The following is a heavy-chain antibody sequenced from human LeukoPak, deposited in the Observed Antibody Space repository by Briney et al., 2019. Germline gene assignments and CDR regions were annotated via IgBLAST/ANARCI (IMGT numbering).Heavy chain of an antibody. CDR3: VRGYSFGPYGMDV. V-gene: IGHV3-23*01. Sequence: TGGSLRLSCAASGFTFSSYAMSWVRQAPGKGLEWLSAISGSGGSTYYADSVKGRFTISRDNSKNTLYLQMSSLRAEDTAVYFCVRGYSFGPYGMDVWGQGTTVTVSS. CDR2: ISGSGGST. CDR1: GFTFSSYA. D-gene: IGHD2-15*01. J-gene: IGHJ6*02.